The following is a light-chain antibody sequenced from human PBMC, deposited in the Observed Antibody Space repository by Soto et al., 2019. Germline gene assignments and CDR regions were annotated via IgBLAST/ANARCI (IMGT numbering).Light chain of an antibody. CDR2: RNN. V-gene: IGLV1-47*01. Sequence: QSVLTQPPSASGTPGQRVTISCSGSSSNIGSNYVYWYQQLPKTAPNLLIYRNNQRPSGVPDRFSGSKSGTSASLAISGLRSEDEADYYCAAWDDSLSGVVFGGGTKLTVL. CDR3: AAWDDSLSGVV. CDR1: SSNIGSNY. J-gene: IGLJ2*01.